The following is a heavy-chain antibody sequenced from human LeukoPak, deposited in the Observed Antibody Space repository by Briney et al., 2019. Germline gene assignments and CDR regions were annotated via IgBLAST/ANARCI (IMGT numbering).Heavy chain of an antibody. CDR3: ARERSSYWYGSYYYYMDL. Sequence: SETLSLTCTVSGGSISSGSYYWSWIRQPAGKGLEWIGRIYTSGSTNYNPSLKSRVTISVDTSKNQFSLKLRSVTAADTAVYFCARERSSYWYGSYYYYMDLWGKGTTVTISS. CDR2: IYTSGST. J-gene: IGHJ6*03. CDR1: GGSISSGSYY. V-gene: IGHV4-61*02. D-gene: IGHD6-13*01.